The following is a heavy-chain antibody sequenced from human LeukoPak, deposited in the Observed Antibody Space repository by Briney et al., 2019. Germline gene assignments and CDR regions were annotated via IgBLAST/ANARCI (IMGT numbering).Heavy chain of an antibody. CDR3: ARVPRTYYYYYYMDV. J-gene: IGHJ6*03. V-gene: IGHV4-59*01. CDR2: IYYSGSS. Sequence: SETLSLTCNVSGGSISGYHWSWIRQPPGKGLEWLGYIYYSGSSNYNPSLKSRVTMSADTSKNQFSLKLSSVTAADTAVYYCARVPRTYYYYYYMDVWGKGTTVTVSS. CDR1: GGSISGYH.